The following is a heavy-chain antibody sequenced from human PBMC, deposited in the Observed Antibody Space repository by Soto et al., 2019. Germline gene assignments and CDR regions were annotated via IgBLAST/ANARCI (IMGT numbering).Heavy chain of an antibody. CDR3: ARRGYDFWSGLDV. V-gene: IGHV5-10-1*01. Sequence: XDSLNVSCKCSGYNFTSYWIILVRQMPGKGLEWMGNIDPTDSFTNYSPSFQGHVTISTDKPMSTAYLQWGTLKASDTAMYYCARRGYDFWSGLDVWGQGTTVTVSS. CDR1: GYNFTSYW. J-gene: IGHJ6*02. CDR2: IDPTDSFT. D-gene: IGHD3-3*01.